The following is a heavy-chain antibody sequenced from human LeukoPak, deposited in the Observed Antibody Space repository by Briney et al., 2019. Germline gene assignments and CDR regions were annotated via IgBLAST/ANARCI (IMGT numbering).Heavy chain of an antibody. J-gene: IGHJ4*02. D-gene: IGHD3-10*01. CDR3: ARDRAEGTMVRGVINY. CDR2: SSSSSSYI. Sequence: GGSLRLSCAAPGFTFSSYSMNWVRQAPGKGLEWVSSSSSSSSYIYYADSVKGRFTISRDNAKNSLYLQMNSLRAEDTAVYYCARDRAEGTMVRGVINYWGQGTLVTVSS. V-gene: IGHV3-21*01. CDR1: GFTFSSYS.